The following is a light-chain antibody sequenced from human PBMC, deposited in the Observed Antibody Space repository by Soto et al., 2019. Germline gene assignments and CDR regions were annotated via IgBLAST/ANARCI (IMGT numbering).Light chain of an antibody. CDR1: QRITTY. Sequence: IHMTQSPSSLSASVGDRVTITCRASQRITTYLNWYQQKPADAPKLLISTSGTLQSGVPSSFTVSGSGADFQLTNTGRQRADCATRFCQKTYNTPYTFGQGTKLEIK. V-gene: IGKV1-39*01. J-gene: IGKJ2*01. CDR2: TSG. CDR3: QKTYNTPYT.